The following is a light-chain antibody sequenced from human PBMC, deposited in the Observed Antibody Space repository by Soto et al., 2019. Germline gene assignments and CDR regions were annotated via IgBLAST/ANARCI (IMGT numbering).Light chain of an antibody. J-gene: IGKJ1*01. Sequence: IQVTLSPSALSASVGDRLTITCRASQSISNWLAWYQQRPGKAPKLLIFDASSLESGVPSRFSGSGSGTEFTLTISSLQPDDCATYCSQLYDTFSKPFGQGTKVDI. CDR2: DAS. CDR1: QSISNW. CDR3: QLYDTFSKP. V-gene: IGKV1-5*01.